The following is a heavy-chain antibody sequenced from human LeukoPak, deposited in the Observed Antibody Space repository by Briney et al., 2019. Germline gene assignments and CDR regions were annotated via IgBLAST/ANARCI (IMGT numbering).Heavy chain of an antibody. CDR2: IVVGSGNT. CDR1: GFTFTSSA. D-gene: IGHD3-22*01. CDR3: GAGGFRSGGFYYDSSGYDAFDI. J-gene: IGHJ3*02. Sequence: SVKVSCKASGFTFTSSAMQWVRQARGQRLEWIGWIVVGSGNTNYAQKFQERVTITRDMSTSTAYMELSSLRSEDTAAYYCGAGGFRSGGFYYDSSGYDAFDIWGQGTMVTVSS. V-gene: IGHV1-58*02.